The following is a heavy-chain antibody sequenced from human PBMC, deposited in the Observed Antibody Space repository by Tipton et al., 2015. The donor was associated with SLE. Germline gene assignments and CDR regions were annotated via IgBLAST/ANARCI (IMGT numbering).Heavy chain of an antibody. Sequence: PGLVKPSETLSLTCTVSGGSISSSSYYWGWIRQPPGKGLEWIGSIYYSGSTYYNPSLKSRVTISVDTSKNQFSLKLSSVTAADTAVYYCARRPLGLFLYFDYWGQGTLVTVSS. CDR1: GGSISSSSYY. J-gene: IGHJ4*02. CDR2: IYYSGST. D-gene: IGHD3-16*01. V-gene: IGHV4-39*01. CDR3: ARRPLGLFLYFDY.